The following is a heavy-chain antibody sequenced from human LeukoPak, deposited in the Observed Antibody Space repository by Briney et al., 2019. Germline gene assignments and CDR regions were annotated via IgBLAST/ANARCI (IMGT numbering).Heavy chain of an antibody. V-gene: IGHV1-8*01. J-gene: IGHJ4*02. D-gene: IGHD3-22*01. CDR1: GYTFTSYD. CDR3: ARDHYDSSGLAGVY. Sequence: ASVKVSCKASGYTFTSYDINWVRQATGQGLEWMGWMNPNSGNTGYAQKFQGRVTMTRNTPISTAYMELSSLRSDDTAVYYCARDHYDSSGLAGVYWGQGTLVTVSS. CDR2: MNPNSGNT.